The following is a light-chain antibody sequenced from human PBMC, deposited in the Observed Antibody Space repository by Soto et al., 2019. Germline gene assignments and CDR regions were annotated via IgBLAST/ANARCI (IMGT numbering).Light chain of an antibody. V-gene: IGKV1-12*01. Sequence: DIQLTQSPSSVSASVGDRVTITCRASQDISTRLAWYQQKPGTAPKLLIYAASTSGSGVPPRFSGSGFGTDFTLTISSLQPEDFATYYCQQANSFPWTFGQGTKVDIK. CDR3: QQANSFPWT. CDR2: AAS. CDR1: QDISTR. J-gene: IGKJ1*01.